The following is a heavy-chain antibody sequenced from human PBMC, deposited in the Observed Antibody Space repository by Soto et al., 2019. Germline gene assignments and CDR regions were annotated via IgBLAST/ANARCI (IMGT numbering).Heavy chain of an antibody. CDR2: IYNSGST. D-gene: IGHD6-13*01. CDR1: GFTVSSNY. V-gene: IGHV3-53*01. CDR3: AMATSSWRRFDY. Sequence: VQLVESGGGVVQPGRSLRLSCAASGFTVSSNYMSWVRQAPGKGLEWVSVIYNSGSTFYADSVKGRFTISRDNSKNTLYLQMNSLRAEDTAVYYCAMATSSWRRFDYWGQGTLVTVSS. J-gene: IGHJ4*02.